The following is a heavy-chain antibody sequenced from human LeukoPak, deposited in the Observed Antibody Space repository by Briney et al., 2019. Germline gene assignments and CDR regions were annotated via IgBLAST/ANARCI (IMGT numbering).Heavy chain of an antibody. V-gene: IGHV4-59*01. CDR2: IYYSGGT. CDR3: ARVNMYYYGSGYYFDY. CDR1: GGSISSYY. J-gene: IGHJ4*02. D-gene: IGHD3-10*01. Sequence: SETLSLTCTVSGGSISSYYWSWIRQPPGKGLEWIGYIYYSGGTNYNPSLKSRVTISVDTSKNQFSLKLSSVTAADTAVYYCARVNMYYYGSGYYFDYWGQGTLVTVSS.